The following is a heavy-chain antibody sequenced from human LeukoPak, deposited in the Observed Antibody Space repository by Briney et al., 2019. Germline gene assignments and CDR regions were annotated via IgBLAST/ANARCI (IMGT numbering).Heavy chain of an antibody. CDR3: AKDGTQWLGASDV. Sequence: GRSLRLSCAASGFTFSSYGMHWVRQAPGKGLEWVAVISYDGSNKYYADPVKGRFTISRDNSKNTLYLQMNSLRAEDTAVYYCAKDGTQWLGASDVWGQGTTVTVSS. J-gene: IGHJ6*02. D-gene: IGHD6-19*01. V-gene: IGHV3-30*18. CDR1: GFTFSSYG. CDR2: ISYDGSNK.